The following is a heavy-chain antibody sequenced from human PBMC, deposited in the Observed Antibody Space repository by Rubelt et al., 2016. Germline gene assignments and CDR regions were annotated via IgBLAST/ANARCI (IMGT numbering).Heavy chain of an antibody. V-gene: IGHV5-10-1*03. Sequence: EVQLVQSGAEVKKPGESLRISCKGSGYSFTSYWISWVRQMPGKGLEWMRRVDPRDSYAHYGPSVQGHVTISTDKSIDTAYLQWSSRKASDTAMYYCARHGQVQSGDAFDIWGQGTMVTVSS. D-gene: IGHD1-26*01. CDR1: GYSFTSYW. J-gene: IGHJ3*02. CDR2: VDPRDSYA. CDR3: ARHGQVQSGDAFDI.